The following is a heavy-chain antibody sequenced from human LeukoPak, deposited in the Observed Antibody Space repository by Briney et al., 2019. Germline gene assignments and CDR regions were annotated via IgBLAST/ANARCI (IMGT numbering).Heavy chain of an antibody. CDR3: ARDPPDYYDSSGPTYWYFDL. V-gene: IGHV3-7*01. CDR2: IKQDGSEK. Sequence: GGSLRLSCAASGFTFSSYWMSWVRQAPGKGLEWAADIKQDGSEKYYVDSVKGRFTISRDNAKISLYLQMNSLRAEDTAVYYCARDPPDYYDSSGPTYWYFDLWGRGTLVTVSS. CDR1: GFTFSSYW. D-gene: IGHD3-22*01. J-gene: IGHJ2*01.